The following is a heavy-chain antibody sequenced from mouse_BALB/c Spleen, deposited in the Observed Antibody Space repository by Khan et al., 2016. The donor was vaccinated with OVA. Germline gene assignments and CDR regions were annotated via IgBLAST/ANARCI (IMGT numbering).Heavy chain of an antibody. D-gene: IGHD2-10*01. V-gene: IGHV9-3-1*01. CDR3: SIPPYFSYVMAY. J-gene: IGHJ4*01. CDR1: GYTFTNYG. Sequence: QIQLVQSGPELKKPGETVKISCKASGYTFTNYGMNWMKQAPGKGLKWMGWLNTYTGEPTYADDFKGRFAFSSETSGNTAYLQINSLSNEDTTTYFCSIPPYFSYVMAYWGQGTSGTVSA. CDR2: LNTYTGEP.